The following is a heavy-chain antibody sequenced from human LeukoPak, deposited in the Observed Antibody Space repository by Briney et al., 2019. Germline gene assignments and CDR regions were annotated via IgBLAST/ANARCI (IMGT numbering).Heavy chain of an antibody. D-gene: IGHD3-9*01. J-gene: IGHJ4*02. V-gene: IGHV4-59*08. CDR3: GRRVRYIGQKDY. CDR1: GASMSVYY. CDR2: MYYTGSS. Sequence: SATLSHTCTVSGASMSVYYWGWTRLPPGGWLGWIGYMYYTGSSNYNPSLKGRVTMSVDMPRNRISWKRGSGTAAVSALNSCGRRVRYIGQKDYWGQGTLVTVSS.